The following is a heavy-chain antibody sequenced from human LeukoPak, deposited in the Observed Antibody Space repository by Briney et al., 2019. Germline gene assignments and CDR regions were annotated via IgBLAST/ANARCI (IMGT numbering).Heavy chain of an antibody. D-gene: IGHD5-18*01. Sequence: GGSLRLSCAASGFTFSSYGMHWVRQAPGKGLEWVAVISYDGSNKYYADSVKGRFTISRDNSKNTLYLQMNSLRAEDTAVYYCAKDRGTAMVAFDYWGQGTLVTVSS. V-gene: IGHV3-30*18. CDR3: AKDRGTAMVAFDY. J-gene: IGHJ4*02. CDR1: GFTFSSYG. CDR2: ISYDGSNK.